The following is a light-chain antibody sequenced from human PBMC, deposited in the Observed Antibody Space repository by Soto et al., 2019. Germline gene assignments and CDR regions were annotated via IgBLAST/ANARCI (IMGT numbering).Light chain of an antibody. J-gene: IGKJ1*01. Sequence: DIVLTQSPGTLSLSPGERATLSCRTSESISSEYLAWYQQRPGQAPRVLIYGASSRATGVPDRFSGRGSGTDFTLTISSLEPEDFATYYCLQDYNFPWTFGQGTKVDIK. CDR1: ESISSEY. CDR3: LQDYNFPWT. CDR2: GAS. V-gene: IGKV3-20*01.